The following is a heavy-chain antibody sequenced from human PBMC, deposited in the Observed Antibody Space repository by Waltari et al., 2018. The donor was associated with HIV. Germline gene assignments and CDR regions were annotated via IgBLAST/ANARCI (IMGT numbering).Heavy chain of an antibody. J-gene: IGHJ5*02. D-gene: IGHD3-16*01. Sequence: RLVESGGDSVRPGGALRLSCTASGFSVGKHSMSWVRQASGKGLGWVSTIDGDGRTVYADAVEGIFSPARGTSKNRVHLIMDSLRTEDSAVYYCVREVFYYEESGRPACFDPWGQGTLVAVSS. V-gene: IGHV3-66*01. CDR2: IDGDGRT. CDR1: GFSVGKHS. CDR3: VREVFYYEESGRPACFDP.